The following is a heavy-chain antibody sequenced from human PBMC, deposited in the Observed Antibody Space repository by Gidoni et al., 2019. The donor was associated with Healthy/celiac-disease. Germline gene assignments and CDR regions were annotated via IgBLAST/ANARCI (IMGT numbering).Heavy chain of an antibody. Sequence: EVQLVESGGGLVKPGGSLRLSCAASGFTFSSYSMNWVRQAPGKGLEWVSSISSSSSYIYYADSVKGRFTISRDNAKNSLYLQMNSLRAEDTAVYYCARDSSLTYYDFWSGYYRGTIKWFDPWGQGTLVTVSS. J-gene: IGHJ5*02. CDR2: ISSSSSYI. V-gene: IGHV3-21*01. D-gene: IGHD3-3*01. CDR3: ARDSSLTYYDFWSGYYRGTIKWFDP. CDR1: GFTFSSYS.